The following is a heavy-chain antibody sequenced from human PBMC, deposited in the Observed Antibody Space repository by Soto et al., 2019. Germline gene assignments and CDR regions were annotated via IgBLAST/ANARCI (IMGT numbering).Heavy chain of an antibody. Sequence: PGESLKISCKGSGYNFATYWIGWVRQTPGRGLEWIGIIYPPNSDTEYSPSFEGQVTISAEKSINTAYLQWSSLTASDTAVYYCARHRLYSSSWTTFDYWGQGTLVTVSS. CDR3: ARHRLYSSSWTTFDY. V-gene: IGHV5-51*01. J-gene: IGHJ4*02. CDR1: GYNFATYW. CDR2: IYPPNSDT. D-gene: IGHD2-2*01.